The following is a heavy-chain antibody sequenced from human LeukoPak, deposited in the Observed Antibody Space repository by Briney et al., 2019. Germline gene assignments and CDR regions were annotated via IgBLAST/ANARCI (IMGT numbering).Heavy chain of an antibody. V-gene: IGHV3-21*01. CDR1: GFTFSSYS. J-gene: IGHJ4*02. CDR3: APICSSGNCFQTHFDY. D-gene: IGHD3-22*01. Sequence: PGGSLRLSCAASGFTFSSYSMNWARQAPGKGLEWVSFISSSGASIYYADSVKGRFTVSRDNAKNSLYLQMNSLGVEDTAMYYCAPICSSGNCFQTHFDYWGQGILVTVSS. CDR2: ISSSGASI.